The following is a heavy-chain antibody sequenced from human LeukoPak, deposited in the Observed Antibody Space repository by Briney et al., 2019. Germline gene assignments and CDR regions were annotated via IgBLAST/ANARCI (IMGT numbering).Heavy chain of an antibody. Sequence: SETLSLTCTVSGGSISSYYWSWIRQPPGKGLEWIGYIYYSGSTNYNPSLKSRVTISVDTSKNQFSLKLSSVTAADTAVYYCARTPDYYDSSGYPHWGQGTLVTVSS. J-gene: IGHJ4*02. D-gene: IGHD3-22*01. CDR3: ARTPDYYDSSGYPH. CDR2: IYYSGST. V-gene: IGHV4-59*12. CDR1: GGSISSYY.